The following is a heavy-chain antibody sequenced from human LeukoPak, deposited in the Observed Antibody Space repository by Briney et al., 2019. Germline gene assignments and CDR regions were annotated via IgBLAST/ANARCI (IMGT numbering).Heavy chain of an antibody. CDR2: INWNGGST. Sequence: GGSLRLSCAVSGFTFDDYGMNWVRQAPGKGLEWISFINWNGGSTGYADSVKGRFTISRDNAKNSLYLQMNSLKTEDTAVYYCTNSGSYYEAAFDYWGQGTLVTVSS. J-gene: IGHJ4*02. D-gene: IGHD1-26*01. CDR1: GFTFDDYG. V-gene: IGHV3-20*04. CDR3: TNSGSYYEAAFDY.